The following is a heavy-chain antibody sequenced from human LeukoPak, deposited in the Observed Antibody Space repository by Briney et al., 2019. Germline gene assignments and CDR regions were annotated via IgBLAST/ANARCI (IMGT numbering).Heavy chain of an antibody. V-gene: IGHV4-61*02. Sequence: TLSLTCTVSGGSISSGSYYWSWVRQPAGKGLEWIGRTYTSGSTNYNPSLKSRVTISVDTSKNQFSLKLSSVTAADTAVYYCASEPVPLSSTWALFDYWGQGTLVTVSS. D-gene: IGHD6-13*01. CDR2: TYTSGST. CDR1: GGSISSGSYY. J-gene: IGHJ4*02. CDR3: ASEPVPLSSTWALFDY.